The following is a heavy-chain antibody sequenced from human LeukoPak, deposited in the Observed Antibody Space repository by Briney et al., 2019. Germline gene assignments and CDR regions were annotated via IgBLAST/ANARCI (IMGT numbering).Heavy chain of an antibody. CDR1: GFTFDDYA. Sequence: GGSLRLSCAAPGFTFDDYAMHWVRQAPGKGLEWVSGISWNSGSIGYADSVKGRFTISRDNAKNSLYLQMNSLRAEDTALYYCAKVALGTTELSGLDYWGQGTLVTVSS. V-gene: IGHV3-9*01. CDR3: AKVALGTTELSGLDY. D-gene: IGHD4-11*01. CDR2: ISWNSGSI. J-gene: IGHJ4*02.